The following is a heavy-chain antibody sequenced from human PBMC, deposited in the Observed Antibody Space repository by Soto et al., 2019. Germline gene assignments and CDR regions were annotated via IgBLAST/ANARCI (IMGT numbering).Heavy chain of an antibody. CDR1: GGSFSGYY. D-gene: IGHD3-3*01. CDR3: ARESVFVEGHYSYYYGMDV. CDR2: IIHSGST. J-gene: IGHJ6*02. V-gene: IGHV4-34*12. Sequence: SATLSLTCAVDGGSFSGYYWSWIRQPPGKGLEWIGEIIHSGSTNYNPSLKTRVTISVDTSKNQFSLKQSSVTAADTAVYYCARESVFVEGHYSYYYGMDVWGRGSTVTGS.